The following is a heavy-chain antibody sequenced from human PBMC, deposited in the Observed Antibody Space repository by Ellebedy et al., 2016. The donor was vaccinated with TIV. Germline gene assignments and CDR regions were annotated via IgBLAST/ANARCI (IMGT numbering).Heavy chain of an antibody. V-gene: IGHV3-23*01. Sequence: PGGSLRLSCAASGFAFSSYAMSWVRQAPWKGLEWVSTIDKSGRSTYYADSVKGRFTSSRDNSKNTLYLQVNSLTAEDTAVYYCAKDRMMVRALSSCFDYWGRGTLVTVSS. CDR1: GFAFSSYA. CDR2: IDKSGRST. CDR3: AKDRMMVRALSSCFDY. D-gene: IGHD3-10*01. J-gene: IGHJ4*02.